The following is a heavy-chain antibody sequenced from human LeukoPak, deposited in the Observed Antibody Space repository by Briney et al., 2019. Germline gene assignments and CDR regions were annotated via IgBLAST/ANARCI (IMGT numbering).Heavy chain of an antibody. V-gene: IGHV4-39*07. D-gene: IGHD3-10*01. Sequence: PSETLSLTCTVSGGSISSSSYYWGWIRQPPGKGLEWIGSIYYSGSTYYNPSLKSRVTISVDTSKNQFSLKLSSVTAADTAVYYCARGAYFYGSGINWFDPWGQGTLVTVSS. CDR3: ARGAYFYGSGINWFDP. CDR1: GGSISSSSYY. J-gene: IGHJ5*02. CDR2: IYYSGST.